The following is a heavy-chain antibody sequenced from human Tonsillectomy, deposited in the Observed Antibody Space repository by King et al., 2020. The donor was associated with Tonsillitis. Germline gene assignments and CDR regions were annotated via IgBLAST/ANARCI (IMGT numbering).Heavy chain of an antibody. V-gene: IGHV3-33*05. J-gene: IGHJ6*02. CDR3: ARDFGKRGYHYYGMDV. D-gene: IGHD3-16*01. CDR1: GFTFSSYG. CDR2: ISYDGSNK. Sequence: VQLVESGGGVVQPGRSLRLSCAASGFTFSSYGMHWVRQAPGKGLEWVAFISYDGSNKYYPDSVKGRFTISRDNSKNTLYLQMNSLRAEDTALYYYARDFGKRGYHYYGMDVWGQGTTVTVSS.